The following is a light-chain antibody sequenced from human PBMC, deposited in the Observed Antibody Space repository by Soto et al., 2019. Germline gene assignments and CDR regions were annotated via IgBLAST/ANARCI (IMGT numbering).Light chain of an antibody. CDR3: RQRSNWPPA. Sequence: EIVMTQSPATLSVSPGGRATLSCRASQSVSSYLAWYQQKPGQAPRLLIYDASNRATGIPARFSGSGSGTDFTLTISSLEPEDFAVYYCRQRSNWPPAFGQGTRLEIK. J-gene: IGKJ5*01. V-gene: IGKV3-11*01. CDR1: QSVSSY. CDR2: DAS.